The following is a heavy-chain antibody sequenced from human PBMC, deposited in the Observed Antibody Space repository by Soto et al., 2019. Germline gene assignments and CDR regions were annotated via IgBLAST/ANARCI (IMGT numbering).Heavy chain of an antibody. CDR2: IDWDDDK. V-gene: IGHV2-70*11. CDR1: GFSLSTSGMC. Sequence: SGPTLVNPTQTLTLTCTFSGFSLSTSGMCVSWIRQPPGKALEWLARIDWDDDKYYSTSLKTRLTISKDTSKNQVVLTMTNMDPVDTATYYCARLRKNYYYYYMGVWGKGTTVTVSS. CDR3: ARLRKNYYYYYMGV. J-gene: IGHJ6*03.